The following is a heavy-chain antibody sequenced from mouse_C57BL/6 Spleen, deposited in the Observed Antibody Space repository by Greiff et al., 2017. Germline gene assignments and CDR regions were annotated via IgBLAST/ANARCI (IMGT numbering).Heavy chain of an antibody. Sequence: QVQLKQPGAELVKPGASVKVSCKASGYTFTSYWMHWVKQRPGRGLEWIGRIHPSDSDTNYNQKFKGKATLTVDKSSSTAYMQLSSLTSEDSAVYYCAIGSFYGSSYNYAMDYWGQGTSVTVSS. CDR2: IHPSDSDT. J-gene: IGHJ4*01. CDR1: GYTFTSYW. CDR3: AIGSFYGSSYNYAMDY. D-gene: IGHD1-1*01. V-gene: IGHV1-74*01.